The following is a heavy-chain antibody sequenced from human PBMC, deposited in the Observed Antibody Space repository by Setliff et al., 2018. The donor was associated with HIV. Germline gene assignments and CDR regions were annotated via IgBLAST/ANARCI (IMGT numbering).Heavy chain of an antibody. J-gene: IGHJ6*03. D-gene: IGHD3-3*01. Sequence: ASVKVSCKASGYTFTSYGISWVRQAPGQGLEWLGIIDPSGGSTSYAQKFQGRVTMTRDTSTSTVYMELTSLRFDDTAMYYCVRGVQSPPHYSYYYMDVWGEGTMVTVSS. CDR1: GYTFTSYG. CDR2: IDPSGGST. V-gene: IGHV1-46*01. CDR3: VRGVQSPPHYSYYYMDV.